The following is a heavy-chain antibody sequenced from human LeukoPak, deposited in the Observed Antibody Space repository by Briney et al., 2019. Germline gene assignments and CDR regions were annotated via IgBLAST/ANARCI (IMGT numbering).Heavy chain of an antibody. CDR3: ARDSDYIDGVNFDY. CDR2: IKQDGSVK. V-gene: IGHV3-7*01. Sequence: PGGSLRLSCAASGFSFSNHWMNWVRQAPGKGLEWVANIKQDGSVKYYVDSVKGRFTISRDNGKNSLYLQMNSLRAEDTAVYYCARDSDYIDGVNFDYWGQGALVTVSS. CDR1: GFSFSNHW. J-gene: IGHJ4*02. D-gene: IGHD4-11*01.